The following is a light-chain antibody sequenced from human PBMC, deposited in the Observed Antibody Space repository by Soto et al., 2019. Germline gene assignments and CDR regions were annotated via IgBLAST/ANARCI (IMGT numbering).Light chain of an antibody. Sequence: EIALTQSPGTLSLSPGERATLSCRASQGVGSKYLAWYQQKPGQAPRLLIYAASTRATGSPDRFSGSGSGTDFTLTNSSLEPEDVAVYYCQQYGNSPGITFGQGTRLEIK. V-gene: IGKV3-20*01. CDR2: AAS. CDR3: QQYGNSPGIT. J-gene: IGKJ5*01. CDR1: QGVGSKY.